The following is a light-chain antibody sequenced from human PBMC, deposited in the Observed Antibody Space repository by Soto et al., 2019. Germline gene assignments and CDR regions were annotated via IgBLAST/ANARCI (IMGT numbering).Light chain of an antibody. CDR3: SSNVGTNKMV. Sequence: QSALTQPPSASGSPGQSVTISCTGTSSDVGAYKYVSWYQQHPGKAPRLLIYEVTKRPSGVPDRFSGSQSGNTASLSVSGLQSEDEADYYCSSNVGTNKMVFGGGTKLTVL. CDR2: EVT. V-gene: IGLV2-8*01. CDR1: SSDVGAYKY. J-gene: IGLJ2*01.